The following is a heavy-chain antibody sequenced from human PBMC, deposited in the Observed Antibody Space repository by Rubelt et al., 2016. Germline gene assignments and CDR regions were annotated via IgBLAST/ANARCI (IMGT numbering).Heavy chain of an antibody. CDR3: ASDADYYDSSGYYPF. D-gene: IGHD3-22*01. Sequence: QVQLVQSGAEVKKPGASVKVSCKASGYTFTSYGISWVRQAPGQGLEWMGWISAYNGNTNYAQKRQGRVAMTTDPSTSTAYMELRSLRSDDTGVYYCASDADYYDSSGYYPFWGQGTLVTVSS. CDR1: GYTFTSYG. V-gene: IGHV1-18*01. CDR2: ISAYNGNT. J-gene: IGHJ4*02.